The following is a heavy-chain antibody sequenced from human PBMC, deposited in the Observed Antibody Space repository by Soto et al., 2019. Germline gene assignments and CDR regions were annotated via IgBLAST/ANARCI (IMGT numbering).Heavy chain of an antibody. CDR2: IYFNEII. Sequence: KTSETLSLTCTVSGGSVSSGSYYWSWIRQPPGKVLVLIGYIYFNEIINDYPAIKSRVAISVGTAKIPCCLKLSYMTATNTAVYYCARDLSISLDFDYWGQGNQVTVSS. V-gene: IGHV4-61*01. CDR1: GGSVSSGSYY. D-gene: IGHD2-21*01. CDR3: ARDLSISLDFDY. J-gene: IGHJ4*02.